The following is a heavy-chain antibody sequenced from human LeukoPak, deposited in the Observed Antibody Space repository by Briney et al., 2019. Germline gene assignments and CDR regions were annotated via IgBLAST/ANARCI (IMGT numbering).Heavy chain of an antibody. D-gene: IGHD4-23*01. CDR1: GDSISSGDYY. V-gene: IGHV4-39*07. J-gene: IGHJ4*02. CDR2: INHSGST. CDR3: ARTLAHDYGGNAYYFDY. Sequence: SETLSLTCTVSGDSISSGDYYWSWIRQPPGKGLEWIGEINHSGSTNYNPSLKSRVTISVDTSKNQFSLKLSSVTAADTAVYYCARTLAHDYGGNAYYFDYWGQGTLVTVSS.